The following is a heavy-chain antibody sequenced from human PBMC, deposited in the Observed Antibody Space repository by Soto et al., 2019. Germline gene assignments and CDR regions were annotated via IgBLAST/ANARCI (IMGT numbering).Heavy chain of an antibody. CDR3: ARELSGEYFDY. V-gene: IGHV1-46*01. CDR1: GYTFTSYH. D-gene: IGHD7-27*01. J-gene: IGHJ4*02. Sequence: GASVKVSCKTSGYTFTSYHIHWVRQAPGQGLEWVGIITPSGGATMYAQKFQGRVTMTRDTSTSTVYMELSTLTSEDTAVYYCARELSGEYFDYWAPGTLVTVSA. CDR2: ITPSGGAT.